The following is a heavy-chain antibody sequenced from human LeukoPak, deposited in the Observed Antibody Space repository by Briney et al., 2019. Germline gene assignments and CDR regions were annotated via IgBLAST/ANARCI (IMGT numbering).Heavy chain of an antibody. CDR2: IYYSGST. CDR1: GGSISSYY. CDR3: ARDRDYGDSGRAFDV. Sequence: AETLSLTCTVSGGSISSYYWSWIRQPPGKGLEWIGYIYYSGSTNYNPSLKSRVTISVDTSKNQFSLKLSSVTAADTAVYYCARDRDYGDSGRAFDVWGQETMDTVSS. V-gene: IGHV4-59*01. D-gene: IGHD4-17*01. J-gene: IGHJ3*01.